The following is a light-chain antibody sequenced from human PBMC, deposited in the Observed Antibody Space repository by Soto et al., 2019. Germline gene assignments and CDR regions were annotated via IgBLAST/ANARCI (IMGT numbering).Light chain of an antibody. CDR2: GAS. CDR3: QQYGSSPLT. CDR1: QSVSSSY. Sequence: VLVQARGTLTLSRGERATLSCRVSQSVSSSYLAWYQQKPGQAPRLLIYGASSRATGIPDRFSGSGSGTDFTLTISRLEPEEFAVYYCQQYGSSPLTFGGATKVDIK. V-gene: IGKV3-20*01. J-gene: IGKJ4*01.